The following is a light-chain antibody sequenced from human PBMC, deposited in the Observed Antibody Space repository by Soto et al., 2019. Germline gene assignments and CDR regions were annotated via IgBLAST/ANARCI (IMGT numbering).Light chain of an antibody. CDR1: QSVSSSY. Sequence: EIVLTQSPGTLSLSPGERATLSCRASQSVSSSYLAWYQQKPGQAPRLLIYGASSRATGIPDRFIGTVSATDFTLTISRLEPEDSAVYYCQHYDSSPKTVGQGTKV. CDR2: GAS. CDR3: QHYDSSPKT. V-gene: IGKV3-20*01. J-gene: IGKJ1*01.